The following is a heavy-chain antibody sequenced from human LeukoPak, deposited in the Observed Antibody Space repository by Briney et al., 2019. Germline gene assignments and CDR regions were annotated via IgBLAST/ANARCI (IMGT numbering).Heavy chain of an antibody. CDR3: AKEVNFDWLGPGDF. CDR1: GFIFSSYG. Sequence: PGGSLRLSCAASGFIFSSYGMHWVRQAPGKGLEWVAVISYDGSNKYYADSVKGRFTISRDNSKNTLYLQMYSLRAEDTAVYYCAKEVNFDWLGPGDFWGQGTLVTVSS. J-gene: IGHJ4*02. CDR2: ISYDGSNK. V-gene: IGHV3-30*18. D-gene: IGHD3-9*01.